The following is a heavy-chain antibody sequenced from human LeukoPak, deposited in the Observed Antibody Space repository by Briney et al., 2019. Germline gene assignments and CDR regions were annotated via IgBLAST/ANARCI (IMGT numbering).Heavy chain of an antibody. CDR2: INPNSGGT. J-gene: IGHJ5*02. CDR1: GYTFTAYY. CDR3: ARGVGVDSLRRLDP. D-gene: IGHD3-22*01. Sequence: ASMKVSCEPSGYTFTAYYIHWVRQAPGQGLEWMGWINPNSGGTDYAQKFQGRVTMTRDTSISTVYMELSRLTYDDTAVYYCARGVGVDSLRRLDPWGQGTLVTVSS. V-gene: IGHV1-2*02.